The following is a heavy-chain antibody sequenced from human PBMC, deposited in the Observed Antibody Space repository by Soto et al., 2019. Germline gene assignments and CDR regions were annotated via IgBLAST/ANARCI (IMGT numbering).Heavy chain of an antibody. J-gene: IGHJ6*02. CDR2: ISYDGSNK. CDR3: ARVYGSGSYYNEDYYGMDV. Sequence: QVQLVESGGGVVQPGRSLRLSCAASGFTFSSYAMHWVRQAPGKGLEWVAVISYDGSNKYYADSVKGRFTISRDNSKNKLYLQMNSLRAEDTAVYYCARVYGSGSYYNEDYYGMDVWGQGTTVTVSS. D-gene: IGHD3-10*01. CDR1: GFTFSSYA. V-gene: IGHV3-30-3*01.